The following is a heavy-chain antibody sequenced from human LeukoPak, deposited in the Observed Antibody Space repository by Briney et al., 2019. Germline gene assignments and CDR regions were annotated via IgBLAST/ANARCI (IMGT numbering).Heavy chain of an antibody. V-gene: IGHV1-2*02. CDR1: GHTFTPYY. CDR3: ASYASGYNWLKA. Sequence: ASVKVSCKASGHTFTPYYMHLVRQAPGQGLEWMGWIHPGTGDTKYAQKFQGRVTVTRDTSITTAYMELSSPRSDDTAVYYCASYASGYNWLKAWGQGTLVTVSS. CDR2: IHPGTGDT. D-gene: IGHD3-10*01. J-gene: IGHJ5*02.